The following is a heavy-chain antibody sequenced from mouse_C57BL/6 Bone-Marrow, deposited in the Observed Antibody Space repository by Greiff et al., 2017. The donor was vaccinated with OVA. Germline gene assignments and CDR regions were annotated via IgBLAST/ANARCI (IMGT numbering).Heavy chain of an antibody. CDR2: IDPSDSYT. Sequence: QVQLKQPGAELVKPGASVKLSCKASGYTFTSYWMQWVKQRPGQGLEWIGEIDPSDSYTNYNPKLKGKATLTVDTSSSTAYMQLSSLTSEDSAVYYCARDYYGPYAMDYWGQGTSVTVSS. D-gene: IGHD1-2*01. CDR3: ARDYYGPYAMDY. CDR1: GYTFTSYW. V-gene: IGHV1-50*01. J-gene: IGHJ4*01.